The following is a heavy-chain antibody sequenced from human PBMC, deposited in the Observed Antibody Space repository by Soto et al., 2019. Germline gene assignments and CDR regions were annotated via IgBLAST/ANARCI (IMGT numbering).Heavy chain of an antibody. J-gene: IGHJ4*02. D-gene: IGHD6-6*01. V-gene: IGHV4-34*01. Sequence: QVQLQQWGAGLLKPSETLSLTCAVYGGSFSGYYWSWIRQPPGKGLEWIGEINHSGSTNYNPSLKSRVTIAVDTSKNQFSLELSSVTAADTAVYYCARGVPHSSSSADYWGQGTLVTVSS. CDR3: ARGVPHSSSSADY. CDR1: GGSFSGYY. CDR2: INHSGST.